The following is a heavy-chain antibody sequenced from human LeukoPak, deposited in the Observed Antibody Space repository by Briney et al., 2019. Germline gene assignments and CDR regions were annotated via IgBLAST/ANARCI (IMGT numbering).Heavy chain of an antibody. Sequence: VASVKVSCKASGYTFTNYGISWVRQAPGKGLKWMGWISAYNGNTNYAQKLQGRVTMTTDPSTSTAYMELRSLRSDDTAVFYCARELSPLGISVFDYWGQGTLVTVSS. CDR1: GYTFTNYG. J-gene: IGHJ4*02. V-gene: IGHV1-18*01. D-gene: IGHD7-27*01. CDR2: ISAYNGNT. CDR3: ARELSPLGISVFDY.